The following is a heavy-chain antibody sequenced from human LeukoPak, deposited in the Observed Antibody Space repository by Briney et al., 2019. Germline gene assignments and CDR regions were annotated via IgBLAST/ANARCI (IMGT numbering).Heavy chain of an antibody. J-gene: IGHJ4*02. CDR3: ARSKYCSGGSCYSGDY. V-gene: IGHV3-21*01. CDR1: GFTFSSYA. D-gene: IGHD2-15*01. CDR2: ISSSSTSI. Sequence: GGSLRLSCAASGFTFSSYAMSWVRQAPGKGLEWVSSISSSSTSIYYADSMKGRFAISRDNAKNSLFLQMHSLRAEDTALYYCARSKYCSGGSCYSGDYWGQGTLVTVSS.